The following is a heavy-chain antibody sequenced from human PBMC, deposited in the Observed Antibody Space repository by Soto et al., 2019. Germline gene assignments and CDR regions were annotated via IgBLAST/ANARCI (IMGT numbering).Heavy chain of an antibody. J-gene: IGHJ4*02. D-gene: IGHD3-10*01. V-gene: IGHV4-59*01. CDR3: ARDGYDGSGRPYPAY. CDR2: IYYLGST. Sequence: LSLTCSVSGGSMCEYFWSWIRQSPGKGLGWIGYIYYLGSTDYNPSLKSRVTISVDTSKRQFSLRLTSVTAADTAVYYCARDGYDGSGRPYPAYWGPGTQVTVS. CDR1: GGSMCEYF.